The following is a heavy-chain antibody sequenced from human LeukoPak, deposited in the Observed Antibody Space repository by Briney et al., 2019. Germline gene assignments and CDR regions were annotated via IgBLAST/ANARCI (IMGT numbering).Heavy chain of an antibody. CDR2: INSDGNST. D-gene: IGHD2-2*01. CDR3: ARGPGAFDI. V-gene: IGHV3-74*01. Sequence: GGSLRLSCVASGFMFSSYWMNWVRQAPGKGLVWVSRINSDGNSTSYADSVKGRFTISRDNAKNTLFLQMNSLRAEDTAVYYCARGPGAFDIWGQGTMVTVSS. J-gene: IGHJ3*02. CDR1: GFMFSSYW.